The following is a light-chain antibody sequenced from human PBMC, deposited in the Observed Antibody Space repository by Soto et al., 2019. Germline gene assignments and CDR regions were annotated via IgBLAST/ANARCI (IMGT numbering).Light chain of an antibody. CDR3: VSWDDGLSGLV. J-gene: IGLJ1*01. CDR1: SANIGNNY. Sequence: QSVLTQPPSASGTPGQRVTISCSGRSANIGNNYVCWYHQLPGTAPKLLIYSNDQRPSGVPDRFSGSKSGTSASLAISGLRSEDEGDYYCVSWDDGLSGLVFGTGTKVNVL. CDR2: SND. V-gene: IGLV1-47*02.